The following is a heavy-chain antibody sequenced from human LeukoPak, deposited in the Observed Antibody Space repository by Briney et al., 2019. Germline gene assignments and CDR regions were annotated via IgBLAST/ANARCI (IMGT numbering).Heavy chain of an antibody. CDR2: IYTSGNT. V-gene: IGHV4-4*07. J-gene: IGHJ2*01. Sequence: PSETLSLTCSVSGASISSYYWSWIRQPAGKGLERIGRIYTSGNTNYNPSLKSRVTISVDTSKNQFSLKLSSVTAADPAVYYCAEVSYSSSYDYWSFDLWAVAPWSLSPQ. CDR3: AEVSYSSSYDYWSFDL. CDR1: GASISSYY. D-gene: IGHD6-13*01.